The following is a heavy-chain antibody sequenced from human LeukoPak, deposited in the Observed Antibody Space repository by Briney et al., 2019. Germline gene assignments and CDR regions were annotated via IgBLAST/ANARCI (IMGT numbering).Heavy chain of an antibody. CDR2: IYASGST. D-gene: IGHD1-26*01. Sequence: SETLSLTCAVSGGSISSNNWWSWVRQPPGKGLEWIGEIYASGSTNYNPSLKSRVTISVDTSKNQFSLKLSSVTAADTAVYYCARGRAGATTFRTSVGRSSYYYYMDVWGKGTTVTVSS. CDR1: GGSISSNNW. CDR3: ARGRAGATTFRTSVGRSSYYYYMDV. V-gene: IGHV4-4*02. J-gene: IGHJ6*03.